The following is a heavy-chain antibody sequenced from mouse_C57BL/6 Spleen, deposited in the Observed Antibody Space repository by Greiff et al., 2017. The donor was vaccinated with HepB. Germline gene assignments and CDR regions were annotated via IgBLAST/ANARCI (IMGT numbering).Heavy chain of an antibody. CDR3: ARAGVFDY. V-gene: IGHV1-26*01. Sequence: VQLQQSGPELVKPGASVKISCKASGYTFTDYYMNWVKQSHGKSLEWIGDINPNNGGTSYNQKFKGKATLTVDKSSSTAYMELRSLTSEDSAVYCCARAGVFDYWGQGTTLTVSS. CDR1: GYTFTDYY. CDR2: INPNNGGT. J-gene: IGHJ2*01.